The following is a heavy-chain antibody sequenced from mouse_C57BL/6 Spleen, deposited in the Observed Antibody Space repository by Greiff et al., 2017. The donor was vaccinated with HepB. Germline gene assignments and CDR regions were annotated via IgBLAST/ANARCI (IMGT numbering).Heavy chain of an antibody. Sequence: EVHLVESGGGLVQPGGSLKLSCAASGFTFSDYGMAWVRQAPRKGPEWVAFISNLAYSIYYADTVTGRFTISRENAKNTLYLEMSSLRSEDTAMYYCARQGYGSSYDYAMDYWGQGTSVTVSS. D-gene: IGHD1-1*01. CDR2: ISNLAYSI. CDR3: ARQGYGSSYDYAMDY. V-gene: IGHV5-15*01. J-gene: IGHJ4*01. CDR1: GFTFSDYG.